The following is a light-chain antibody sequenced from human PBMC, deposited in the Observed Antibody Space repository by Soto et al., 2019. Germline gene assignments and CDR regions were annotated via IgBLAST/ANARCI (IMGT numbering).Light chain of an antibody. Sequence: DIQMTQSPSTLSAFVGDRVTITCRASQSVGSWVAWHQQKPVKAPNLLIYKASRLESGVPSRFSGSGSGTEFALTISSLQPDDFATYYCQHYNGAPRTFGQGTKVEI. V-gene: IGKV1-5*03. CDR1: QSVGSW. J-gene: IGKJ1*01. CDR3: QHYNGAPRT. CDR2: KAS.